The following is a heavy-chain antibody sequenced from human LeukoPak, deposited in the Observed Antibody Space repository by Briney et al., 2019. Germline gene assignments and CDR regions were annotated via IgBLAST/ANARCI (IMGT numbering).Heavy chain of an antibody. CDR1: GYSFTSYY. V-gene: IGHV1-2*02. J-gene: IGHJ4*02. D-gene: IGHD6-13*01. CDR3: ARDIGGIAAETNDY. Sequence: GASVKVSCKASGYSFTSYYMHWVRQAPGQGLEWMGWINPNSGGTNYAQKFQGRVTMTRDTSISTAYMELSRLRSDDTAVYYCARDIGGIAAETNDYWGQGTLVTVSS. CDR2: INPNSGGT.